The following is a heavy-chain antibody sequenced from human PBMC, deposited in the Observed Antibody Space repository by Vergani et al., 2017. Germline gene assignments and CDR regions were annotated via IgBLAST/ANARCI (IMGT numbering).Heavy chain of an antibody. J-gene: IGHJ6*02. CDR1: GFTFSSYA. CDR2: ISSNGGST. Sequence: EVQLVESGGGLVQPGGSLRLSCSASGFTFSSYAMHWVRQAPGKGLEYVSAISSNGGSTYYADSVKGRFPISRDNSKNTLYLQMSSLRAEDTSVYYCAKDQGGGGDCDPTLYCNYYYGMDVWGQGTTVTVSS. V-gene: IGHV3-64D*06. CDR3: AKDQGGGGDCDPTLYCNYYYGMDV. D-gene: IGHD2-21*02.